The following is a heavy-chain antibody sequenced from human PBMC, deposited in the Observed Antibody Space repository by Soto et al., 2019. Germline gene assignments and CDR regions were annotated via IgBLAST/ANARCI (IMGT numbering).Heavy chain of an antibody. CDR1: GFIFSDYW. CDR3: ARDNWGNDF. Sequence: EVQLEESGGGLVQPGGSLRLSCVASGFIFSDYWMTWVRQAPGKGLEWLVNVRQNGDEGYYVDSVKGRFTISRDNAKNSVFLQMNSLRAEDTAVYYCARDNWGNDFWGQGTLVTVSS. D-gene: IGHD7-27*01. CDR2: VRQNGDEG. J-gene: IGHJ4*02. V-gene: IGHV3-7*03.